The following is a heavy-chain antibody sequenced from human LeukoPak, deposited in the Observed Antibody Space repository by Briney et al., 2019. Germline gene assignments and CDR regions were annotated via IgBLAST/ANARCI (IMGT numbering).Heavy chain of an antibody. CDR2: TTPIFGIA. Sequence: ASVKVSCKASGGTFSRYPFSGVRQAPGQGLEWMERTTPIFGIANYAQKFQGRVTITADKSTSTAYMELSSLRSEDTAVYYCARRDRTGNAFDIWGQGTMVTVSS. V-gene: IGHV1-69*02. CDR1: GGTFSRYP. D-gene: IGHD1-1*01. CDR3: ARRDRTGNAFDI. J-gene: IGHJ3*02.